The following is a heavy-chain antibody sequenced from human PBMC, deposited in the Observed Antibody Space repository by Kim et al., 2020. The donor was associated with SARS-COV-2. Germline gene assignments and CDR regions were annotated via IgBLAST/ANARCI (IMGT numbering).Heavy chain of an antibody. V-gene: IGHV4-39*07. CDR2: VYVGGNT. CDR3: ARESEAGDAYEY. Sequence: SETLSLTCTVSGGSISGKGYYWGWIRQSPGKGLEWIGSVYVGGNTYYNPSLKNRLTISVDTSKNQFSLRLSSVTAADTALYYCARESEAGDAYEYWGQGTLVTVSS. D-gene: IGHD6-19*01. CDR1: GGSISGKGYY. J-gene: IGHJ4*02.